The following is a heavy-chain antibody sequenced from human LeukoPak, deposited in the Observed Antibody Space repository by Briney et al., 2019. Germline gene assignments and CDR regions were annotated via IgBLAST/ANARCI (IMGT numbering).Heavy chain of an antibody. D-gene: IGHD3-16*01. Sequence: GGSLRLSCAASGFTFSSYGMHWVRQAPGKGLEWVAVIWYGGSNKYYADSVKGRFTISRDNSKNTLYLQMNGLGAEDTAVYYCARELNGYGYYFFDYWGPGTLVTVSS. CDR1: GFTFSSYG. CDR3: ARELNGYGYYFFDY. CDR2: IWYGGSNK. V-gene: IGHV3-33*08. J-gene: IGHJ4*02.